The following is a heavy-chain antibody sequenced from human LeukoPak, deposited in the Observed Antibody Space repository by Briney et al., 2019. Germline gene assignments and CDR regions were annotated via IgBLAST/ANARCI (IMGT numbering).Heavy chain of an antibody. CDR2: ISAYNGNT. D-gene: IGHD3-10*01. Sequence: ASVKVSCKASGYTFTSYGISWVRQAPGQGLEWMGWISAYNGNTNYAQRLQGRVTMTTDTSTSTAYMELRSLRSDDTAVYYCARDRRGITMVRGVTPIDYWGQGTLVTVSS. CDR1: GYTFTSYG. CDR3: ARDRRGITMVRGVTPIDY. J-gene: IGHJ4*02. V-gene: IGHV1-18*01.